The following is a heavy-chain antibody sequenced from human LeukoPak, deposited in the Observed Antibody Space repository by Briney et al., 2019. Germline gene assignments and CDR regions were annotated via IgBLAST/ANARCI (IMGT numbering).Heavy chain of an antibody. CDR1: GGSISSSSYY. CDR3: ASAVTSSWYGEAFDY. Sequence: PSETLSLTCTVSGGSISSSSYYWGWMRQPPGKGLEWIGSMYYSGSTYYNPSLKSRVTISVDTSKNQFSLKLSSVTAADTAVYYCASAVTSSWYGEAFDYWGQGTLVTVSS. CDR2: MYYSGST. J-gene: IGHJ4*02. D-gene: IGHD6-13*01. V-gene: IGHV4-39*01.